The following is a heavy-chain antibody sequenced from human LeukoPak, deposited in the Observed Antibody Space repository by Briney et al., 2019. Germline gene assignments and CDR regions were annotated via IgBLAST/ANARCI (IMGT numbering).Heavy chain of an antibody. D-gene: IGHD1-26*01. Sequence: GGSLRLSCAASGFTFSSSAMSWVRQAPGKGLEWVSAISNNGGYTYYADSVKGRFTISRDNSKNTLFLQMNSLRAEDTAVYYCARGGSYPHYYFDSWGQGTLVTVSS. J-gene: IGHJ4*02. CDR2: ISNNGGYT. CDR3: ARGGSYPHYYFDS. V-gene: IGHV3-23*01. CDR1: GFTFSSSA.